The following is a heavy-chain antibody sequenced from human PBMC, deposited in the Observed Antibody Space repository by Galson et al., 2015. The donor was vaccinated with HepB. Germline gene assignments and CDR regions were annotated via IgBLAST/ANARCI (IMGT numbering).Heavy chain of an antibody. J-gene: IGHJ5*02. CDR3: ARGGYYGAGSYYFGP. V-gene: IGHV3-74*01. CDR2: IMSDGSRT. Sequence: SLRLSCAASGFTFSSYWMHWVRQAPGKGLVWVSRIMSDGSRTNYADSVKGRFTISRDNAKNTLYLQMNGLRAEDTAVYYCARGGYYGAGSYYFGPWGQGTLVTGSS. D-gene: IGHD3-10*01. CDR1: GFTFSSYW.